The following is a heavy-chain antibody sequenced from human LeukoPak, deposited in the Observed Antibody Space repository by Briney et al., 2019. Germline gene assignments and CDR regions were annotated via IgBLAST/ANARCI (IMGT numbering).Heavy chain of an antibody. CDR1: GFTFSSYA. V-gene: IGHV3-30*04. D-gene: IGHD1-26*01. CDR3: AREVWD. Sequence: GGSLRLSCAASGFTFSSYAMHWVRQAPGKGLEWVAVISYDGSNKYYADSVKGRFTISRDNPKNTLYLQMNSLRAEGTAVYYCAREVWDWGQGTLVTVSS. CDR2: ISYDGSNK. J-gene: IGHJ4*02.